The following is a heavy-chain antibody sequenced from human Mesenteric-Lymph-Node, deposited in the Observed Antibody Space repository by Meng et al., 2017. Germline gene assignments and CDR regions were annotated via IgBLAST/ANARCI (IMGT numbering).Heavy chain of an antibody. CDR1: GYTFTSYG. CDR2: IIPIFGTA. V-gene: IGHV1-69*05. CDR3: ARVGASKYLKREVRWGSYAFDI. J-gene: IGHJ3*02. Sequence: SVKVSCKASGYTFTSYGISWVRQAPGQGLEWMGGIIPIFGTANYAQKFQGRVTMTRDTSTSTVYMELSSLRSEDTAVYYCARVGASKYLKREVRWGSYAFDIWGQGTMVTVSS. D-gene: IGHD1-26*01.